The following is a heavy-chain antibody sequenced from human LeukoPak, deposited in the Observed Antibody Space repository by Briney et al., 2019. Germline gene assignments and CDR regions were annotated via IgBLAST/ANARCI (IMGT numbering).Heavy chain of an antibody. Sequence: GGSLRLSCAASGFTFSSDGMNWVRQAPGKGLEWVSAISGSGGNTYYAGSVKGRFTISRDNSKNTLYLQMNSLRAEDTALYYCAKPAKTDYADYWGQGTLVTVSS. CDR1: GFTFSSDG. CDR3: AKPAKTDYADY. V-gene: IGHV3-23*01. CDR2: ISGSGGNT. J-gene: IGHJ4*02. D-gene: IGHD1-14*01.